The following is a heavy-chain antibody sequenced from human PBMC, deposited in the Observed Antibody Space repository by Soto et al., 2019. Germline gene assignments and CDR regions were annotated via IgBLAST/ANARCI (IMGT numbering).Heavy chain of an antibody. V-gene: IGHV4-30-4*01. CDR2: IFYTGST. CDR1: GGPSDRGAYY. J-gene: IGHJ4*02. Sequence: SETLSVTCSVLGGPSDRGAYYCGWIRQPPGKGPEWIRSIFYTGSTYYSPSVKSRASMSMETSKTLFSLRLRALTAADTAVYFCARVKAALFRHYYFDYWRQGTAVTVSS. CDR3: ARVKAALFRHYYFDY. D-gene: IGHD2-15*01.